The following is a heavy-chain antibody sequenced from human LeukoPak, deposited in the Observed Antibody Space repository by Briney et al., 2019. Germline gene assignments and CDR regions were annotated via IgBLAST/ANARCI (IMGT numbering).Heavy chain of an antibody. Sequence: PSETLSLTCTVSGGSISSGDYYWSWIRQPPGKGLEWIGSIYHSETTYYNPSLKSRVIISVDTSENQFSLKLNSVTAADTAVYYCGRPNPDSSGYYGSFDPWGQGILVTVSS. CDR3: GRPNPDSSGYYGSFDP. D-gene: IGHD3-22*01. CDR2: IYHSETT. V-gene: IGHV4-39*01. J-gene: IGHJ5*02. CDR1: GGSISSGDYY.